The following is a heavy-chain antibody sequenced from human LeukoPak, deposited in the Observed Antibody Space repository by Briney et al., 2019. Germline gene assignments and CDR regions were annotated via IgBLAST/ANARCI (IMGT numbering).Heavy chain of an antibody. D-gene: IGHD2-15*01. J-gene: IGHJ4*02. CDR2: IYSGGST. CDR3: ARGYCSGHSCYEFDY. V-gene: IGHV3-66*02. Sequence: GGSLRLSCAASGFTVSSNYMTWVRQAPGKGLEWGSIIYSGGSTFYADSVKGRFTISRDNSKNTLYLQMNSLRAEDTAVYYCARGYCSGHSCYEFDYWGQGTLVTVSS. CDR1: GFTVSSNY.